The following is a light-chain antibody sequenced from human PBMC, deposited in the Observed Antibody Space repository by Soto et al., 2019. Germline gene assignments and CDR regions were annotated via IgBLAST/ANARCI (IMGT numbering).Light chain of an antibody. CDR3: QQCGSSST. Sequence: EIVLTQSPATLSLSPGERSTLSCRASQSVSSNLAWYQQKPGQAPRLLIYGASMRATGIPDRFSGSGSGTDFTLTISRLEPEDFAVYYCQQCGSSSTFGQGTRLEIK. V-gene: IGKV3-20*01. CDR1: QSVSSN. J-gene: IGKJ5*01. CDR2: GAS.